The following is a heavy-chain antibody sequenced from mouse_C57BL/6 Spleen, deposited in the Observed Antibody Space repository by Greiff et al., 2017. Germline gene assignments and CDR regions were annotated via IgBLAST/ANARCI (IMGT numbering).Heavy chain of an antibody. D-gene: IGHD3-3*01. J-gene: IGHJ2*01. CDR1: GYSITSGYY. V-gene: IGHV3-6*01. CDR2: ISYDGSN. CDR3: ARDQGSHFDY. Sequence: ESGPGLVKPSQSLSLTCSVTGYSITSGYYWNWIRQFPGNKLEWMGYISYDGSNNYNPSLKNRISITRDTSKNQFFLKLNSVTTEDTATYYCARDQGSHFDYWGQGTTLTVSS.